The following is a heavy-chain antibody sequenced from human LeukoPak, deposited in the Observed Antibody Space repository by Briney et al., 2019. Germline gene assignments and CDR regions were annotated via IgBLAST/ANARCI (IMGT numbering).Heavy chain of an antibody. Sequence: SESPTLTCAVSGAAVSSSSHYWGWVRQPPGKGLEWIGTIYYNDVTYSNLSLKSRVTMSLDTSKNEFSLRLDSVTAADTAVYYCGRLDFLIIPQTLHYIDVWGKGTAVTVSS. CDR1: GAAVSSSSHY. J-gene: IGHJ6*03. V-gene: IGHV4-39*01. CDR2: IYYNDVT. CDR3: GRLDFLIIPQTLHYIDV. D-gene: IGHD2-21*01.